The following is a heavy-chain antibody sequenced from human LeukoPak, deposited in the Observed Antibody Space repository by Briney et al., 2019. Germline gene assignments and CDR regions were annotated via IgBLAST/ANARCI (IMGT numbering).Heavy chain of an antibody. V-gene: IGHV1-69*05. CDR3: ATGDYYDSSGYYPHYYYYYMDV. CDR2: IIPIFGTA. Sequence: SVKVSCKASGGTFSSYAISWVRQAPGQGLEWMGRIIPIFGTANYAQKFQGRVTITTDESTSTAYMELSSLRSENTAVYYCATGDYYDSSGYYPHYYYYYMDVWGKGTTVTVSS. D-gene: IGHD3-22*01. J-gene: IGHJ6*03. CDR1: GGTFSSYA.